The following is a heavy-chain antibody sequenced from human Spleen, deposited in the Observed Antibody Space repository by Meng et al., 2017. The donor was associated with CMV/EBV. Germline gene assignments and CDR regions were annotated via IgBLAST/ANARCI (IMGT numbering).Heavy chain of an antibody. CDR2: ISYDGSHK. V-gene: IGHV3-30*18. CDR3: AKDNGRFGELIPDY. CDR1: GFTVATYG. Sequence: ASGFTVATYGMHWVRQAPGKGLEWVAVISYDGSHKYYGDSVKGRFTISRDNSKNAVFLQMNSLRAEDTALYYCAKDNGRFGELIPDYWGQGTPVTVSS. J-gene: IGHJ4*02. D-gene: IGHD3-10*01.